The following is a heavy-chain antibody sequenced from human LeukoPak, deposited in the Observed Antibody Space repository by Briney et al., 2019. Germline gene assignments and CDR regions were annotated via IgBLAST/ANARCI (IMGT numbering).Heavy chain of an antibody. CDR2: INPNSGGT. D-gene: IGHD5-18*01. J-gene: IGHJ5*02. V-gene: IGHV1-2*02. CDR1: GYTFTGYY. CDR3: AREARYKIQLWPTDWFDP. Sequence: GASVKVSCKASGYTFTGYYMHWVRQAPGQGLEWMGWINPNSGGTNYAQKFQGRVTMTRDTSISTAYMELSRLRSDDTAVYYCAREARYKIQLWPTDWFDPCGQGTLVTVSS.